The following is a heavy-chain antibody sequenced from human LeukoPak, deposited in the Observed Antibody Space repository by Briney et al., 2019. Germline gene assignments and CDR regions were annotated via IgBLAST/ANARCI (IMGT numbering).Heavy chain of an antibody. CDR2: IVPIFGTA. CDR1: GGTFSSYA. J-gene: IGHJ6*04. V-gene: IGHV1-69*06. CDR3: ARAGTTGTTYYGMDV. D-gene: IGHD1-1*01. Sequence: SVKVSCKASGGTFSSYAISWVRQAPGQGLEWMGGIVPIFGTANYAQKFQGRVTITADKSTSTAYMELSSLRSEDTAVYYCARAGTTGTTYYGMDVWGKGTTVTVSS.